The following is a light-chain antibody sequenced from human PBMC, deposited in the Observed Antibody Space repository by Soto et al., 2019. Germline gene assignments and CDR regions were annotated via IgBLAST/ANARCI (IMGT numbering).Light chain of an antibody. CDR1: QSVSSNH. CDR2: SAS. V-gene: IGKV3-20*01. CDR3: QQYGSSTYT. J-gene: IGKJ2*01. Sequence: EIVLTQSPGSLSLSPRETATLSCRASQSVSSNHLAWYQQKPGQAPRLLIYSASRRATGIPDRFSGSGSGSDFTLTISRLEPEDFAMYYCQQYGSSTYTFGQGTKVDIK.